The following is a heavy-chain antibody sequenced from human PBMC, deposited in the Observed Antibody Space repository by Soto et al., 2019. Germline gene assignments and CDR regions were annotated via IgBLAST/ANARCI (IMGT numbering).Heavy chain of an antibody. CDR2: ISYDGSNK. CDR3: ARDRAVEVVTLYCYGLDV. Sequence: QVQLEESGGGVVQPGRSLRLSCAASGFTFSSYGVHWVRQAPGKGLEWVAVISYDGSNKYYVDSVKGRFTISRDNSKNTLYLQMNSQRVEDSAMYFWARDRAVEVVTLYCYGLDVWGQWTTVTVSS. J-gene: IGHJ6*02. CDR1: GFTFSSYG. D-gene: IGHD2-15*01. V-gene: IGHV3-30*03.